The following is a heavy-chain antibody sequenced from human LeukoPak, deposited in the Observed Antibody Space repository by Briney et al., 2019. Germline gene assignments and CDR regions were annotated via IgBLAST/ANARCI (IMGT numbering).Heavy chain of an antibody. Sequence: SETLSLTCNVSGGALSSGTYDWGWIRQPPGKGLEWIGSIYDSGSTYYNPSLKSRVTLSLDTSKNQFSLNLSSVTAADTAVYYCARAGAAMVNGGTYQFDYWGQGTLVTVSS. J-gene: IGHJ4*02. CDR2: IYDSGST. D-gene: IGHD5-18*01. V-gene: IGHV4-39*07. CDR3: ARAGAAMVNGGTYQFDY. CDR1: GGALSSGTYD.